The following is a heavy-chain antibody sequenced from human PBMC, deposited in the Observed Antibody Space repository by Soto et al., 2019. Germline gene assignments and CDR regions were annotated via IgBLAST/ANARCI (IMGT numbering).Heavy chain of an antibody. J-gene: IGHJ4*02. Sequence: GGSLRLSCAASGFTFSSYGMHWVRQAPGKGLEWVAVIWYDGSNKYYADSVKGRFTISRDNSKNTLYLQMNSLRAEDTAVYYCARFYCSSTSCYLGDYWGQGTLVTVSS. V-gene: IGHV3-33*01. D-gene: IGHD2-2*01. CDR3: ARFYCSSTSCYLGDY. CDR1: GFTFSSYG. CDR2: IWYDGSNK.